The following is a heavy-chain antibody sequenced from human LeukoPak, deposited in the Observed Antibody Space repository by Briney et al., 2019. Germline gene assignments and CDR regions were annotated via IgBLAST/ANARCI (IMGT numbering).Heavy chain of an antibody. Sequence: GGSLRLSCAASGFTFGSYAMSWVRQAPGRGLEWVSGISGSGDSTNYADSVKGRFTSSRDNSKNTLFLQMNMLRAEDTAVYYCAKIPVSYSSGWSNFDYWGQGTLVTVSS. J-gene: IGHJ4*02. CDR1: GFTFGSYA. CDR3: AKIPVSYSSGWSNFDY. CDR2: ISGSGDST. D-gene: IGHD6-19*01. V-gene: IGHV3-23*01.